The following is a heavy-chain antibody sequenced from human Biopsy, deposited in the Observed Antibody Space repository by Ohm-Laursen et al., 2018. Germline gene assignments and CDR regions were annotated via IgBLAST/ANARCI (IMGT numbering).Heavy chain of an antibody. CDR3: ARGGVVPTVTRFDP. CDR2: ITPNSGAT. D-gene: IGHD3-10*01. Sequence: SSVKVSCNASGYSFTGYYIHWVRQAPGQGVEWVGGITPNSGATKYAQKFQGRVTMSRDTSITTVYLELNTLRSDDTAVYYCARGGVVPTVTRFDPWGQGTQVTVSS. J-gene: IGHJ5*02. CDR1: GYSFTGYY. V-gene: IGHV1-2*02.